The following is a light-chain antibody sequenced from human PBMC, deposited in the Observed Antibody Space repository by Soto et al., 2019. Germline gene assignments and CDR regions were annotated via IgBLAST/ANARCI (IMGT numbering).Light chain of an antibody. Sequence: QSVLTQPPSASGSPGQSVTISCTGTSSDVSGYNYVSWYQQHPGKAPKLIIYEVSKRPSGVPDRFSGSKSGNTASLTVSGLQAEDEADYYCSSHAGIINVAFGGGTKVTVL. CDR3: SSHAGIINVA. J-gene: IGLJ2*01. CDR2: EVS. CDR1: SSDVSGYNY. V-gene: IGLV2-8*01.